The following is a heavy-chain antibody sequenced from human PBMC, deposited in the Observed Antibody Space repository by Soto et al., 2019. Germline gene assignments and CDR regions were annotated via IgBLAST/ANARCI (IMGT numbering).Heavy chain of an antibody. Sequence: ASVKVSCKASGYTFTSYDINWVRQATGQGLEWMGWMNPNSGNTGYAQKFQGRVTMTRNTSISTAYMELSSLRSEDTAVYYCARXFSGWGYSSSWNDAFDIWGQGTMVTVSS. CDR2: MNPNSGNT. CDR3: ARXFSGWGYSSSWNDAFDI. V-gene: IGHV1-8*01. D-gene: IGHD6-13*01. CDR1: GYTFTSYD. J-gene: IGHJ3*02.